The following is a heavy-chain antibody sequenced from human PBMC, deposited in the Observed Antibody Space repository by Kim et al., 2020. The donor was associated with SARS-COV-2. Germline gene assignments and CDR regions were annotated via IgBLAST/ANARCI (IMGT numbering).Heavy chain of an antibody. CDR2: ISSSGSTI. J-gene: IGHJ4*02. Sequence: GGSLRLSCAASGFTFSSYEMNWVRQAPGKGLEWVSYISSSGSTIYYADSVKGRFTISRDNAKNSLYLQMNSLRAEDTAVYYCAREGEDYGSGFLDYWGQGTLVTVSS. CDR3: AREGEDYGSGFLDY. CDR1: GFTFSSYE. V-gene: IGHV3-48*03. D-gene: IGHD3-10*01.